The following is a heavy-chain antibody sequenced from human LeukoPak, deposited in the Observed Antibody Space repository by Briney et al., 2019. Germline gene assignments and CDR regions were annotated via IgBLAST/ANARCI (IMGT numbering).Heavy chain of an antibody. Sequence: GRSLRLSCAASGFTFSSYSMHWVRQAPGKGLEWVAVISYDGSNKYYADSVKGRFTISRDNSKNTLYLQMKSLRAEDTAVYYCARGSYYDSSGYYSNWGQGTLVTVSS. CDR1: GFTFSSYS. J-gene: IGHJ4*02. CDR2: ISYDGSNK. CDR3: ARGSYYDSSGYYSN. V-gene: IGHV3-30-3*01. D-gene: IGHD3-22*01.